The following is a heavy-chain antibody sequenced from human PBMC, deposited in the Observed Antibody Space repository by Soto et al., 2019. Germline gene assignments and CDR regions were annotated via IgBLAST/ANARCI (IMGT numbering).Heavy chain of an antibody. CDR2: IYHSGST. CDR3: AAQHIAAPSDY. J-gene: IGHJ4*02. Sequence: PSETLSLTCAVSGYSISSGYYWGWIRQPPGKGLEWIGSIYHSGSTYYNPSLKSRVTISVDTSKNQFSLKLSSVTAADTAVYYCAAQHIAAPSDYWGQGTLVTVSS. D-gene: IGHD6-6*01. CDR1: GYSISSGYY. V-gene: IGHV4-38-2*01.